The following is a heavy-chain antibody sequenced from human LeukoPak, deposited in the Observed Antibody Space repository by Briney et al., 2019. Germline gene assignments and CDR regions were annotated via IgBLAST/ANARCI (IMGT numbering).Heavy chain of an antibody. J-gene: IGHJ4*02. V-gene: IGHV4-59*01. D-gene: IGHD3-10*01. CDR3: ARGGDYYGSGSYPY. CDR2: IYYSGST. CDR1: GGSISSYY. Sequence: PSETLSLTCTVSGGSISSYYWSWIRQPPGKGLEWIGYIYYSGSTNYNPSLKSRVTISVDTSKNQFSLKLSSVTAADTAVYYCARGGDYYGSGSYPYWGQGTLDTVSS.